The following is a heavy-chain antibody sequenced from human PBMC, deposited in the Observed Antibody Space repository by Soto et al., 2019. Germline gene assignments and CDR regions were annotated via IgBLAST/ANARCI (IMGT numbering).Heavy chain of an antibody. Sequence: ASVKVSCKTSGYTFSSYGINWVRQAPEEGLDWVGWISGYNGDTDYAQKFHGRVTLTTDTSTRTAYMELRSLSSDDTAVYYCARLAPAGTGMRYWGQGTQVTVSS. D-gene: IGHD6-13*01. CDR1: GYTFSSYG. CDR2: ISGYNGDT. V-gene: IGHV1-18*01. J-gene: IGHJ4*02. CDR3: ARLAPAGTGMRY.